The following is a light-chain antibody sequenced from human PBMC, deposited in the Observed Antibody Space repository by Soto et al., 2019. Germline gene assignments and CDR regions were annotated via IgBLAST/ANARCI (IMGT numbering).Light chain of an antibody. CDR2: AAS. CDR3: QQSYSSPTT. CDR1: QSISNH. V-gene: IGKV1-39*01. J-gene: IGKJ1*01. Sequence: DIQMTQSPSSLSASVEDRVIITCRASQSISNHLNWYQQKPGKAPNLLIFAASSLQSGVPSRFSSSRSGPDFTITISSLQPEDFATYYCQQSYSSPTTFGQGTKVEIK.